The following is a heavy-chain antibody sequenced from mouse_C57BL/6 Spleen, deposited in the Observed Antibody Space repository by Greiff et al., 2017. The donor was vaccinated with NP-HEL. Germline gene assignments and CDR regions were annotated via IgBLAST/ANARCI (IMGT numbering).Heavy chain of an antibody. Sequence: EVKLVESGGGLVKPGGSLKLSCAASGFTFSSYAMSWVRQTPEKRLEWVATISDGGSYTYYPDNVKGRFTISRDNAKNNLYLQMSHLKSEDTAMYYCARDWEGVYYFDYWGQGTTLTVSS. J-gene: IGHJ2*01. CDR3: ARDWEGVYYFDY. CDR1: GFTFSSYA. V-gene: IGHV5-4*01. CDR2: ISDGGSYT. D-gene: IGHD4-1*01.